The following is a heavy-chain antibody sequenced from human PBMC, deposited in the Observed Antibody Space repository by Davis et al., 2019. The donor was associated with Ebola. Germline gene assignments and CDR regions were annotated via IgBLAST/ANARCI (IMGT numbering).Heavy chain of an antibody. V-gene: IGHV5-51*01. J-gene: IGHJ4*02. D-gene: IGHD5-24*01. CDR1: GYSFTSYW. CDR3: ARLWGRDGYNYFDY. CDR2: IYPGDSDT. Sequence: KVSCKGSGYSFTSYWISWVRQMPGKGLEWMGIIYPGDSDTRYSPSFQGQVTISADKSISTAYLQWSSLKASDTAMYYCARLWGRDGYNYFDYWGQGTLVTVSS.